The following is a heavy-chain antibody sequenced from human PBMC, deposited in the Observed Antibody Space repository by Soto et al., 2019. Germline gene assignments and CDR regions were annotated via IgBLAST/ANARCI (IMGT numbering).Heavy chain of an antibody. D-gene: IGHD3-10*01. CDR3: ARHREERAWAAHNNWFDP. J-gene: IGHJ5*02. CDR2: IYYSGST. Sequence: SETLSLTCTVSGGSISSSSYYWGWIRQPPGKGLEWIGSIYYSGSTYYNPSLKSRVTISVDTSKNQFSLKLSSVTAADTAVYYCARHREERAWAAHNNWFDPWGQGTLVTVSS. V-gene: IGHV4-39*01. CDR1: GGSISSSSYY.